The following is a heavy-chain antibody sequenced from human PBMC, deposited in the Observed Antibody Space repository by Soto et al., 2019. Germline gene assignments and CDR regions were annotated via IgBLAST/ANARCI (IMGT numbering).Heavy chain of an antibody. CDR3: ARVIGGWYYFDY. J-gene: IGHJ4*02. CDR2: INAGNGNT. V-gene: IGHV1-3*01. CDR1: GYTFTSYA. D-gene: IGHD6-19*01. Sequence: QVQLVQSGAEVKKPGASVKVSCKASGYTFTSYAMHWVRQAPGQRLEWMGWINAGNGNTKYSQKFQGRVTITRDTSASTAYMELSSLRSEATAVYYCARVIGGWYYFDYWGQGTLVTVSS.